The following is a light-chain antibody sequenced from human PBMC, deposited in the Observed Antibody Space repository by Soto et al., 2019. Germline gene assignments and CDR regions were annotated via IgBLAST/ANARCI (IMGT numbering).Light chain of an antibody. Sequence: QSVLTQPASVSGSPGQSITISCTGTSSDVGGYNYVSWYQQHPGKAPKLMIYDVSNRPSGVSNRFSGSKSGNTASLTISGLQADDEADYYCSSYTSSSTLGVVFGGGTKLTV. J-gene: IGLJ2*01. CDR2: DVS. CDR1: SSDVGGYNY. CDR3: SSYTSSSTLGVV. V-gene: IGLV2-14*01.